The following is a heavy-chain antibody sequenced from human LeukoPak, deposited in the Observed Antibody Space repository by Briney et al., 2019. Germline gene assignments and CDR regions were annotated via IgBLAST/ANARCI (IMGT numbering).Heavy chain of an antibody. D-gene: IGHD3-22*01. CDR2: IYTSGST. CDR1: GGSISSGIYY. CDR3: ARGGPGYDSSGLNWFDP. Sequence: PSETLSLTCTVSGGSISSGIYYWSWIRQPAGKGLEWIGRIYTSGSTNYNPSLKSRVTISVDTSKNQFSLKLSSVTAADTAVYYCARGGPGYDSSGLNWFDPWGQGTLVTVSS. V-gene: IGHV4-61*02. J-gene: IGHJ5*02.